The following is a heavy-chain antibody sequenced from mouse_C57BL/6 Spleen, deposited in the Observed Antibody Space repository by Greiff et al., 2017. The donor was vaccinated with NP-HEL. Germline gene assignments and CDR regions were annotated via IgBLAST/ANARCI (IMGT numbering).Heavy chain of an antibody. CDR2: ISDGGSYT. J-gene: IGHJ1*03. CDR1: GFTFSSYA. Sequence: EVKLQESGGGLVKPGGSLKLSCAASGFTFSSYAMSWVRQTPEKRLEWVATISDGGSYTYYPDNVKGRFTISRDNAKNNLYLQMSHLKSEDTAMYYCARERYSKGWYFDVWGTGTTVTVSS. CDR3: ARERYSKGWYFDV. V-gene: IGHV5-4*01. D-gene: IGHD2-5*01.